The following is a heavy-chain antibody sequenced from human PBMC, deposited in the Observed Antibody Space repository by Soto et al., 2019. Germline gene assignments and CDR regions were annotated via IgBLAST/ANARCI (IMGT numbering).Heavy chain of an antibody. CDR3: TREAVVAENWFDP. CDR1: GYTFVDYA. V-gene: IGHV1-3*01. Sequence: QVRLVQSGAEVKRPGASVKVSCRASGYTFVDYALHWVRQAPVQGLEWVGWMNPKTGNIKSSHKFEDRVSITRDTATSTAYMELSGLRSEDTAVYFCTREAVVAENWFDPWGQGTLVTVSS. D-gene: IGHD3-22*01. CDR2: MNPKTGNI. J-gene: IGHJ5*02.